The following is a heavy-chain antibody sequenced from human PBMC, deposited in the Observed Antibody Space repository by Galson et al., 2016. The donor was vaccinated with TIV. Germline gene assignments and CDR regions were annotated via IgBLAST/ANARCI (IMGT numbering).Heavy chain of an antibody. V-gene: IGHV3-66*02. CDR3: ARDRVVDATYYYYYFGLDV. D-gene: IGHD5-12*01. CDR2: ISDGGKT. Sequence: SLRLSCAGSGLSVSVNFMTWVRQAPGKGLEWVSLISDGGKTYYSDSVKGRFTISRDNSKNTLYLQMNSLRVEDAAVYYCARDRVVDATYYYYYFGLDVWGQGTAVTVSS. J-gene: IGHJ6*02. CDR1: GLSVSVNF.